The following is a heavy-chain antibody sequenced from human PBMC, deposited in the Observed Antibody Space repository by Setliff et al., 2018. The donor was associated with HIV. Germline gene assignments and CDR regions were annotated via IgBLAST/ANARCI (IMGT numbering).Heavy chain of an antibody. CDR3: VKSQSQWLRFDVFDL. Sequence: ETLSLTCTVSGGSFSNFFWNWIRQPPGKGLEWVANIKQDGNEEDYLDSVKGRFTISRDNAKNSLYLQMNSLRAEDSAVYYCVKSQSQWLRFDVFDLWGQGTMVTVSS. CDR2: IKQDGNEE. CDR1: GGSFSNFF. J-gene: IGHJ3*01. V-gene: IGHV3-7*03. D-gene: IGHD5-12*01.